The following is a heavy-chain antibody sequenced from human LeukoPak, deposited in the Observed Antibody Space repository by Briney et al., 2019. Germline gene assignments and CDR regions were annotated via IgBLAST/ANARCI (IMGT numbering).Heavy chain of an antibody. V-gene: IGHV1-2*02. CDR3: ARVGSGSYLLYAFDI. CDR2: INPNSGGT. Sequence: ASVKVSCKASGYTFTGYYMHWVRQAPGQGLEWMGWINPNSGGTNYAQKFQGRVTMTRDTSISTAYMELSRLRSDDTAVYYCARVGSGSYLLYAFDIWGQGTMVTVSS. D-gene: IGHD1-26*01. CDR1: GYTFTGYY. J-gene: IGHJ3*02.